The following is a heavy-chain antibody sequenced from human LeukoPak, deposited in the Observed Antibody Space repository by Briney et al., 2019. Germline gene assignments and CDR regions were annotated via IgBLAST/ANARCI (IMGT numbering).Heavy chain of an antibody. D-gene: IGHD3-3*01. CDR2: TIPNFGTA. CDR1: GGTFSSYA. V-gene: IGHV1-69*13. Sequence: ASVKVSCKASGGTFSSYAISGVRQPPGQGLEWMGGTIPNFGTANYAHKFQGRVTITADESTSTPYLELHSMRSEDTAVYYCARDGXGITIFGVVRPESYFDXXGQGTLVTV. CDR3: ARDGXGITIFGVVRPESYFDX. J-gene: IGHJ4*02.